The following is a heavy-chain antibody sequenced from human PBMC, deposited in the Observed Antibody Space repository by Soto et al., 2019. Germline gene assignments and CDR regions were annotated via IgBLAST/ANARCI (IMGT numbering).Heavy chain of an antibody. CDR3: ARDGWDIVVVVAASHAFDI. CDR1: GYTFTSYG. Sequence: QVQLVQSGAEVKKPGAAVKVSCKASGYTFTSYGISWVRQAPGQGREWMGWISAYNGNTNYAQKLQGRVTMTTDTSTSTAYMELRSLRSGDTAVYYCARDGWDIVVVVAASHAFDIWGQGTMVTVSS. D-gene: IGHD2-15*01. V-gene: IGHV1-18*01. J-gene: IGHJ3*02. CDR2: ISAYNGNT.